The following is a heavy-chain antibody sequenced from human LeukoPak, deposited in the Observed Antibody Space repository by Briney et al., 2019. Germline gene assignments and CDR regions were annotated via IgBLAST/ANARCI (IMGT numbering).Heavy chain of an antibody. V-gene: IGHV3-30-3*01. CDR3: ARAPMSYDSSGFGGAFDI. Sequence: SLFISGAASGFTFSNYAMHWVRQAPGKGLEWVAVISYDGTNKYYADSVKGCFTISRDNSKNTMYLQMNGLRAEDTAMYYCARAPMSYDSSGFGGAFDIWGQGSLVTVSS. CDR2: ISYDGTNK. J-gene: IGHJ3*02. D-gene: IGHD3-22*01. CDR1: GFTFSNYA.